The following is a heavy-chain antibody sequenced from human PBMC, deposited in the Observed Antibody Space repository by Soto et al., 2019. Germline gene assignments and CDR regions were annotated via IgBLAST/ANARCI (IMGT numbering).Heavy chain of an antibody. V-gene: IGHV4-59*01. Sequence: SETLSLTCTVSGGSLSSYSWSWIRQPPGKGLEWIGYVFYSGSTNYNRSLKSRVTISIDTSKNQFSLKLSAVTAADTALYYCARVKIEGYITEVFDLWGRGALVTVSS. D-gene: IGHD5-18*01. J-gene: IGHJ2*01. CDR1: GGSLSSYS. CDR3: ARVKIEGYITEVFDL. CDR2: VFYSGST.